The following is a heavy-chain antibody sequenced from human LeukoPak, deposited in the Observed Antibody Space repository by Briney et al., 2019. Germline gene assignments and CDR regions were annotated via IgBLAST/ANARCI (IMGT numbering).Heavy chain of an antibody. CDR2: IIPILGIA. Sequence: GASVKVSCKASGGTFSSYTISWVRQAPGQGLEWMGRIIPILGIANYAQKFQGRVTITADKSTSTAYMELSSLRSEDTAVYYCARIESGSYYDLASDYWGQGTLVTVSS. CDR1: GGTFSSYT. V-gene: IGHV1-69*02. J-gene: IGHJ4*02. D-gene: IGHD1-26*01. CDR3: ARIESGSYYDLASDY.